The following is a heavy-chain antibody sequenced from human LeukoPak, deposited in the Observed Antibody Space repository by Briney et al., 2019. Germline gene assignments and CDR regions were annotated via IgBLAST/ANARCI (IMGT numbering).Heavy chain of an antibody. D-gene: IGHD6-13*01. V-gene: IGHV3-73*01. CDR3: TRAASSSSWPFDY. J-gene: IGHJ4*02. CDR2: IRTKANSYAT. CDR1: GFIFTDSS. Sequence: TGGSLRLSCTVSGFIFTDSSIHWVRKASGKGLEWLGRIRTKANSYATAYAASLKGRFTISRDDSKNTAYLQMYSLKTEDTAAYYCTRAASSSSWPFDYWGQGTLVTVSS.